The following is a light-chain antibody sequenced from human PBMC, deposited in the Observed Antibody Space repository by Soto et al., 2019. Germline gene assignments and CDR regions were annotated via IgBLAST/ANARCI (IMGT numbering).Light chain of an antibody. J-gene: IGKJ4*01. CDR2: GVS. Sequence: VLTQSPRTLSLSPGERATLSCRASQNVNNNFVAWYQQKPGQAPSLLIYGVSDRATGVPDRVSGSGSGTDFTLTISRLEPEDFAVYYCQQHGASITFGGGTRVENK. V-gene: IGKV3-20*01. CDR3: QQHGASIT. CDR1: QNVNNNF.